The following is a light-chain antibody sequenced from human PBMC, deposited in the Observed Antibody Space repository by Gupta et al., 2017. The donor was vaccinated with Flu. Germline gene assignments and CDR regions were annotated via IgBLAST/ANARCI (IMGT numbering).Light chain of an antibody. CDR2: KDT. J-gene: IGLJ1*01. V-gene: IGLV3-25*03. Sequence: GQTVRITCSGDAFPNPYVYWFQQKPGQAPALVIYKDTERPSGIPERFSASGSGKTATLTISGVQPEDEADYYCQSADSTSTYYVFGAGTKLTVL. CDR1: AFPNPY. CDR3: QSADSTSTYYV.